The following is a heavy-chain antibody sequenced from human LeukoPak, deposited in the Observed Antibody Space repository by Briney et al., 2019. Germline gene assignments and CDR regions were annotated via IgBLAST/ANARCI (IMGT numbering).Heavy chain of an antibody. J-gene: IGHJ4*02. V-gene: IGHV3-74*01. D-gene: IGHD3-16*01. CDR2: INSDGSST. CDR3: ARRNGDDLGTFDC. Sequence: GGSLRLSCAASGFTFSSYWMHWVRQVPGKGLVWVSRINSDGSSTSYADSVKGRFTIPRDNAKNTLYLQMNSLRAEDTALYYCARRNGDDLGTFDCWGQGTLVTVSS. CDR1: GFTFSSYW.